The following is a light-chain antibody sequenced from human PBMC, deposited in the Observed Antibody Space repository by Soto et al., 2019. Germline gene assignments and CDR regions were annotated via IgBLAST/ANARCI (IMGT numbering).Light chain of an antibody. V-gene: IGLV8-61*01. CDR2: SID. Sequence: QTVVTQEPSFSVSPGRTVTLTCGLSSGSVSTTYYPTWYQQTPGQAPRTLIYSIDTRSSGVPDRFSGSILGNKAALTITGAQADDESDYYCGLYMGRGIWVFGGGTKLPVL. CDR1: SGSVSTTYY. CDR3: GLYMGRGIWV. J-gene: IGLJ3*02.